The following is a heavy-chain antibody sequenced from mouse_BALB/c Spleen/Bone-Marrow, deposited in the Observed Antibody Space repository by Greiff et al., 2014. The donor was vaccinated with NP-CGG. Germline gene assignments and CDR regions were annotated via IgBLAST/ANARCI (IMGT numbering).Heavy chain of an antibody. CDR3: AREGTYYAYFAY. Sequence: QVQLKQSAAELARPGASVKLSCKASGYIFTSYTIQWIKQRPGQGLEWIGYINPSIGYTEYNQKFKDKTTLTADTSSSTTYMQLSSLTSEDSAVYYCAREGTYYAYFAYWGQGTTLTVSS. D-gene: IGHD1-1*01. J-gene: IGHJ2*01. CDR2: INPSIGYT. CDR1: GYIFTSYT. V-gene: IGHV1-4*02.